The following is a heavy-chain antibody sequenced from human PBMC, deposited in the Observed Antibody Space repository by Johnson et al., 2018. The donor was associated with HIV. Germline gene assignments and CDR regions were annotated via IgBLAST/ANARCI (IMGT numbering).Heavy chain of an antibody. D-gene: IGHD5-18*01. Sequence: QVQLVESGGGVVRPGGSLRLSYAASRFTFHDYGMNWVRQTPGKGLDCVAVISYDGINKYYVDSVKGRLTISRDNAKNSLYLQMNSLRAEDTAFYYCAKVMHGYSYGYMNHDAFDIWGQGTMVTVSS. CDR1: RFTFHDYG. CDR2: ISYDGINK. V-gene: IGHV3-30*18. J-gene: IGHJ3*02. CDR3: AKVMHGYSYGYMNHDAFDI.